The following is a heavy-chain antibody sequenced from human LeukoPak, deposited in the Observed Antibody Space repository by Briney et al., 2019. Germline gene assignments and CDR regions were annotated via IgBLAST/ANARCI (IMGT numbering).Heavy chain of an antibody. J-gene: IGHJ6*02. Sequence: ASVKVSCKASGYTFTGYYMHWVRQAPGQGLEWMGWINPNSGGTNYAQKFQGRVTITADKSTSTAYMELSSLRSEDTAVYYCARDQGGNYYDSSGYYRYYYCGMDVWGQGTTVTVSS. V-gene: IGHV1-2*02. CDR2: INPNSGGT. CDR3: ARDQGGNYYDSSGYYRYYYCGMDV. D-gene: IGHD3-22*01. CDR1: GYTFTGYY.